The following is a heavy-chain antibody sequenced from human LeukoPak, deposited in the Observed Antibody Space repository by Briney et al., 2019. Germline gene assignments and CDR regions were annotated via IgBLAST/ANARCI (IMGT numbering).Heavy chain of an antibody. D-gene: IGHD6-19*01. J-gene: IGHJ6*02. CDR3: AYATIIAVAGNLGPGNTYYYYGMDV. Sequence: SQTLSLTCAISGDSVSSNSAAWNWIRQSPSRGLEWLGRTYYRSKWYNDYAVSVKSRITINPDTSKNQFSLQLNSVTPEDTAVYYCAYATIIAVAGNLGPGNTYYYYGMDVWGQGTTVTVSS. CDR1: GDSVSSNSAA. V-gene: IGHV6-1*01. CDR2: TYYRSKWYN.